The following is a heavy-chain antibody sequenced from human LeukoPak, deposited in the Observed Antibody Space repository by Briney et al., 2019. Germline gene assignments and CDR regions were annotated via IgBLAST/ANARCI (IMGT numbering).Heavy chain of an antibody. CDR2: ISSSSSYI. J-gene: IGHJ4*02. D-gene: IGHD1-26*01. CDR3: ARVPIYRWELPSGYFDY. V-gene: IGHV3-21*01. CDR1: GFTFSSYS. Sequence: GGSLRLSCAASGFTFSSYSMTWVRQAPGKGLEWVPSISSSSSYIYYADSVKGRFTISRDNAKNSLYLQMNSLRAEDTAVYYFARVPIYRWELPSGYFDYWGQGTLVTVSS.